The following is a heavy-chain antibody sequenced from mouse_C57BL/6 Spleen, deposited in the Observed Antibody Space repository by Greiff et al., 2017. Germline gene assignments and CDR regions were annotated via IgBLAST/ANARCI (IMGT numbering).Heavy chain of an antibody. CDR1: GYTFTSYW. V-gene: IGHV1-53*01. CDR2: INPSNGGT. CDR3: ARYYGSSFWYFDV. D-gene: IGHD1-1*01. J-gene: IGHJ1*03. Sequence: QVQLQQPGTELVKPGASVKLSCKASGYTFTSYWMHWVKQRPGQGLEWIGNINPSNGGTNYNEKFKSKATLTEDKSSSTAYMQLSSLTSEDSAVFYCARYYGSSFWYFDVWGTGTTVTVSS.